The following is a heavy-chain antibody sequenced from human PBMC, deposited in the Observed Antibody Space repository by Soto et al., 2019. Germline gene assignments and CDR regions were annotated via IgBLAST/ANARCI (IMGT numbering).Heavy chain of an antibody. J-gene: IGHJ3*02. D-gene: IGHD2-15*01. Sequence: QVQLVQSGAEVKKPGSSVKVSCKASGGTFSSYTISWVRQAPGQGLEWMGRIIPILGIAHYAQKFQGRVTIPADKSTSTAYMELSSLRSEDTAVYYCARAGGGYCSGGSCYPDAFDIWGQGTMVTVSS. CDR3: ARAGGGYCSGGSCYPDAFDI. V-gene: IGHV1-69*02. CDR2: IIPILGIA. CDR1: GGTFSSYT.